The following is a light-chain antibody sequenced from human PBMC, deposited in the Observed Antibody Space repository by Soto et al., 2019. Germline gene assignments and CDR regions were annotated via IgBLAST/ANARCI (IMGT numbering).Light chain of an antibody. V-gene: IGKV4-1*01. CDR1: QSVLYTSNNKNY. Sequence: DIVMTQSPDSLAVSLGERATINCKSSQSVLYTSNNKNYLAWYQQKAGHPPKVLIYWASTRESGVPDRFSGSGSGTDFTLTISSLQAEDVALYYCQQYYSTPPTFGQGTKVEIK. CDR2: WAS. J-gene: IGKJ1*01. CDR3: QQYYSTPPT.